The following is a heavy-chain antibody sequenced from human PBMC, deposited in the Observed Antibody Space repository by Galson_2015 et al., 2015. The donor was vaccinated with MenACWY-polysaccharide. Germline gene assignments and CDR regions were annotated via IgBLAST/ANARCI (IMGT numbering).Heavy chain of an antibody. CDR3: ARIPSTVTSFGWFDP. CDR1: GASINSGGHY. Sequence: TLSLTCIVSGASINSGGHYWTWIRQYPGEGLEGVGYISHSGNSNYHPPLQRRAVLSVDPSKNHFSLSLTSVTAADTAVYYCARIPSTVTSFGWFDPWGQGTLVTVTS. CDR2: ISHSGNS. V-gene: IGHV4-31*03. J-gene: IGHJ5*02. D-gene: IGHD4-17*01.